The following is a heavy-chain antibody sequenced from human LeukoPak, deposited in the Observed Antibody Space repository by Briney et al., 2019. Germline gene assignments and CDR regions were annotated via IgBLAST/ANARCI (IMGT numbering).Heavy chain of an antibody. Sequence: ASVKVSCKASGYTFTSYGISWVRPAPGQGLEWMGWISAYNGNTNYAQKLQGRVTMTTDTSTSTAYMELRSLRSDDTAVYYCARGHDYGGNSPPFDYWGQGTLVTVSS. CDR1: GYTFTSYG. J-gene: IGHJ4*02. D-gene: IGHD4-23*01. V-gene: IGHV1-18*01. CDR2: ISAYNGNT. CDR3: ARGHDYGGNSPPFDY.